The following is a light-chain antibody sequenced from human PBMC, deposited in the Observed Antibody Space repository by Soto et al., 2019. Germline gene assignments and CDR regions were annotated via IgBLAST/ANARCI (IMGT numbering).Light chain of an antibody. V-gene: IGKV3-20*01. Sequence: ESVLTQSPGTLSLSPGEKATLSCRASQSVSSSYLAWYQQKPGQAPRLLIYGASSRATGIPDRFSGSGSGTDFTFTFSRLEPEDFAVYYCQQFGSSSWTFGQGTKVDIK. CDR3: QQFGSSSWT. CDR1: QSVSSSY. J-gene: IGKJ1*01. CDR2: GAS.